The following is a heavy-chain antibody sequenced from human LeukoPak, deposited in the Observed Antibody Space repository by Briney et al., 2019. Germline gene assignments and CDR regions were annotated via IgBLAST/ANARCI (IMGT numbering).Heavy chain of an antibody. V-gene: IGHV3-7*01. J-gene: IGHJ6*02. Sequence: PGGSLRLSCAASGFTFSSYWMSWVRQAPGKGLEWVANIKQDGSEKYYVDSVKGRFTISRDNAKNSLYLQMNSLRAEDTAVYYCARSGGWYYYYGMDVWGQGPTVTVSS. CDR1: GFTFSSYW. D-gene: IGHD6-19*01. CDR3: ARSGGWYYYYGMDV. CDR2: IKQDGSEK.